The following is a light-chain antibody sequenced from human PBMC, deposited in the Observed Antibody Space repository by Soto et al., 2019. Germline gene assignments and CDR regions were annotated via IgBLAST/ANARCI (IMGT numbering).Light chain of an antibody. V-gene: IGKV3-15*01. CDR1: QSVSSN. Sequence: EIVMTQSPATLSVSPGERASLSCRASQSVSSNLAWYQQKPGQAPRLLIYDASTRATGIPARFRGSGSGTEFTLTISSLQSEDFAIYFCQQYSYWWTFGQGSKVEIK. CDR3: QQYSYWWT. CDR2: DAS. J-gene: IGKJ1*01.